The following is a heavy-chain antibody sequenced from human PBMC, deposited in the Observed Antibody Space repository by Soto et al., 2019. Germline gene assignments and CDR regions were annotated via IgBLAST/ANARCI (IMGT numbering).Heavy chain of an antibody. D-gene: IGHD3-10*01. CDR3: ARRGSGSYSDY. Sequence: QLQLQESGPGLVKPSETLSLTCTVSGGSISSSSYYWGWIRQPPGKGLEWIGSIYYSGSTYYNPSLTSRATISVDTSKNQFSLKLSSVTAADTAVYYCARRGSGSYSDYWGQGTLVTVSS. J-gene: IGHJ4*02. V-gene: IGHV4-39*01. CDR1: GGSISSSSYY. CDR2: IYYSGST.